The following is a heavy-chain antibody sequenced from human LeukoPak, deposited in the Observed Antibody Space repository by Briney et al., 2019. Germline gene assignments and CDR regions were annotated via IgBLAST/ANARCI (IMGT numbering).Heavy chain of an antibody. CDR1: AGSISSYY. CDR3: ARDRRIYDI. J-gene: IGHJ3*02. V-gene: IGHV4-59*01. Sequence: PSETLSLTCTVSAGSISSYYWSWIRQPPGKGLEWIGYIYYSGSTNYNPSLKSRVTISVDTSKNQFSLKLSSVTAADTAVYYCARDRRIYDIWGQGTMATVSS. CDR2: IYYSGST. D-gene: IGHD2/OR15-2a*01.